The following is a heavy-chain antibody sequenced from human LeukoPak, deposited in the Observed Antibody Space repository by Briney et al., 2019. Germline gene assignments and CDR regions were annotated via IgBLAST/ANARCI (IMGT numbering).Heavy chain of an antibody. CDR1: GFTVSTNY. Sequence: GSLRLSCAASGFTVSTNYMSWVRQAPGKGLQWVSVIYSGGSTYYADSVKGRFTISRDNSKNTLYLQMNSLRAGDTAVYYCARNYYGSGSYSLISFDSWGQGTLVTVSS. CDR2: IYSGGST. CDR3: ARNYYGSGSYSLISFDS. V-gene: IGHV3-66*01. D-gene: IGHD3-10*01. J-gene: IGHJ4*02.